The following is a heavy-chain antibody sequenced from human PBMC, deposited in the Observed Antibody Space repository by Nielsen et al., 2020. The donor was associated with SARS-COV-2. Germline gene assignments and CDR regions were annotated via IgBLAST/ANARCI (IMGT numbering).Heavy chain of an antibody. D-gene: IGHD3-22*01. CDR3: ARDRVYYDSGGFDY. CDR2: ISYSGST. J-gene: IGHJ4*02. CDR1: GGSISSGDYY. V-gene: IGHV4-31*03. Sequence: SETLSLTCTVSGGSISSGDYYWSWIRQHPGRGLEWIGYISYSGSTYYSPSLKSRVTMSLDTSNNQFSLRLNSVTAADTAVYYCARDRVYYDSGGFDYWGQGTLVTVSS.